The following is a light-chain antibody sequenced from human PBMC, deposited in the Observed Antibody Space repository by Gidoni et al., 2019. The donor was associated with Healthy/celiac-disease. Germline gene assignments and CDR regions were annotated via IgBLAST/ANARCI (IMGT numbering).Light chain of an antibody. V-gene: IGKV3-15*01. Sequence: EIVMTQSPATLSVSPGERATLSCRASQSVSSNLAWYQQKPGQAPRLRIYGASTRATGIPARFSGGGSGTEFTLTISSLQSEDFAVYYCQQYNNWPPYTFGQXTKLEIK. J-gene: IGKJ2*01. CDR3: QQYNNWPPYT. CDR2: GAS. CDR1: QSVSSN.